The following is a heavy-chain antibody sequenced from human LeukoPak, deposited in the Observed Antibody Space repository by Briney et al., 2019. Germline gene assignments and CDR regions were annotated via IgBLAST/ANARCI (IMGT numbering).Heavy chain of an antibody. CDR2: IYHNGDV. Sequence: PSETLSLTCAVSGGSISTDNWWHWIRQSPGKGLEWIAEIYHNGDVHYNPSLKSRVTISVDTSKNQFSLKLSSVTAADTAVYYCARGKAAAGTSWFDPWGQGTLVTVSS. CDR3: ARGKAAAGTSWFDP. D-gene: IGHD6-13*01. J-gene: IGHJ5*02. CDR1: GGSISTDNW. V-gene: IGHV4-4*02.